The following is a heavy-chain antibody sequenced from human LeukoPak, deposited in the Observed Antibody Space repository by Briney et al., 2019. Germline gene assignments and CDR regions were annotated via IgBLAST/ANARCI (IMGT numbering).Heavy chain of an antibody. CDR1: GFTFGDYA. V-gene: IGHV3-49*03. D-gene: IGHD4-17*01. CDR3: TRNTVTVHFDY. Sequence: GGSLRLSCTASGFTFGDYAMSWFRQAPGKGLEWVGFIRSKAFGGTPEYAASVRGRFTISRDDSKSIAYLQMNSLKTEDTAVYYCTRNTVTVHFDYWSQGTLVTVSS. CDR2: IRSKAFGGTP. J-gene: IGHJ4*02.